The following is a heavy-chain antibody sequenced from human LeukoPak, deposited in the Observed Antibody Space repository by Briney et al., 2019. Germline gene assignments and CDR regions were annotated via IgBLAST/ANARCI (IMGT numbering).Heavy chain of an antibody. CDR2: IWYDGRNK. D-gene: IGHD6-13*01. CDR3: ARMQQLTNYYYGMDV. J-gene: IGHJ6*02. Sequence: GGSLRLSCAASGFTFSSYGMHWVRQAPGKGLEWVAVIWYDGRNKYYADSVKGRFTISRDNSKNTLYLQMNSLRAEDTAVYYCARMQQLTNYYYGMDVWGQGTTVTVSS. CDR1: GFTFSSYG. V-gene: IGHV3-33*01.